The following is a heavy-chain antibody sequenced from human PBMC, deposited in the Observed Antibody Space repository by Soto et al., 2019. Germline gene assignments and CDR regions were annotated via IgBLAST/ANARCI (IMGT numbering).Heavy chain of an antibody. D-gene: IGHD2-2*01. V-gene: IGHV3-7*01. J-gene: IGHJ4*02. CDR1: GFTFSSYW. CDR2: IKQDGSAK. CDR3: ARVYCSSTSCNFDY. Sequence: EVQLVESGGGLVQPGGSLRLSCAASGFTFSSYWMSWVRQAPGKGLEWVANIKQDGSAKYYVDSVNGRFTISRDNAKNSLYLQMNSLRAEDTAVYYCARVYCSSTSCNFDYWGQGTLVTVSS.